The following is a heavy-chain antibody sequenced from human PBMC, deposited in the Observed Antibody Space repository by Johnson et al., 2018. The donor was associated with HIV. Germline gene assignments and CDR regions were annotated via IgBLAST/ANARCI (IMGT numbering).Heavy chain of an antibody. Sequence: QMQLVESGGGVVQPGGSLRLSCAASGFTFSSYGMLWVRQAPGKGLEWVAFIRYDGSNKYYAESVKGRFTLSRDNAKKSLFLEMNSLRAEDTAFYYCARATFYYDLSGYSGAFDIWGQGTMVTVSS. J-gene: IGHJ3*02. D-gene: IGHD3-22*01. CDR3: ARATFYYDLSGYSGAFDI. V-gene: IGHV3-30*02. CDR2: IRYDGSNK. CDR1: GFTFSSYG.